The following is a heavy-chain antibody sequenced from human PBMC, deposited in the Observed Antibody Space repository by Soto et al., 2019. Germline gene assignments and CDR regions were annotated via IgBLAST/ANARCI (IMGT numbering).Heavy chain of an antibody. CDR1: GGSISSGGYS. CDR3: ASAGGLGAVAADY. Sequence: QLQLQESGSGLVKPSQTLSLTCAVSGGSISSGGYSWSWIRQPPGQGLEWIGYIYHSGSTYYNPSLRSGVPISVDRSKNQFSLKRSSVTAADTAVYYCASAGGLGAVAADYWGQGTLVTVSS. J-gene: IGHJ4*02. CDR2: IYHSGST. V-gene: IGHV4-30-2*01. D-gene: IGHD6-19*01.